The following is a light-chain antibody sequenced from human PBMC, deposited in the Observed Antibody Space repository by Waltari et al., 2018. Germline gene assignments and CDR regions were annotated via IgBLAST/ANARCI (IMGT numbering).Light chain of an antibody. CDR3: QSYNSSNVI. CDR2: EDN. V-gene: IGLV6-57*04. J-gene: IGLJ2*01. Sequence: NFMLTQPHSVSESPGKTLTISCTRSSGSISSNYVNWYQQRPGRAPITVIYEDNERPSGVPDRFSGSIDSSSNSASLTISGLKTEDEADYYCQSYNSSNVIFGGGTKLTVL. CDR1: SGSISSNY.